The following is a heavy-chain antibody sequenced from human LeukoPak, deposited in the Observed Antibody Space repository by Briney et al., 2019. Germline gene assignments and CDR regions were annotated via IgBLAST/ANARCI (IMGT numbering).Heavy chain of an antibody. CDR3: ARGRLLMWFDP. V-gene: IGHV4-34*01. CDR2: INHSGST. Sequence: GSLRLSCAASGFTFNNYWMHWVRQPPGKGLEWIGEINHSGSTNYNPSLKSRVTISVDTSKKQFSLKLSSVTAADTAVYYCARGRLLMWFDPWGQGTLVTVSS. J-gene: IGHJ5*02. CDR1: GFTFNNYW. D-gene: IGHD3-16*01.